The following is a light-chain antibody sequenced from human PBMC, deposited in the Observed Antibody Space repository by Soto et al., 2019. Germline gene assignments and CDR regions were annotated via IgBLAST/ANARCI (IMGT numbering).Light chain of an antibody. V-gene: IGKV3-20*01. CDR3: QQYGSSRT. J-gene: IGKJ1*01. CDR1: QSVSSSY. CDR2: GAS. Sequence: EIVLTQSPGTLSLSPMERATLSCRASQSVSSSYLAWYQQKPGQAPRLLIYGASSRATGIPDRFSGSGSGTDFTLTISRLETEDFAVYYCQQYGSSRTFGQGTKVDIK.